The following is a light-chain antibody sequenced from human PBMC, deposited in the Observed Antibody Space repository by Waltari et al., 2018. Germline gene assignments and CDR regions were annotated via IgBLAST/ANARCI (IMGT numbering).Light chain of an antibody. CDR3: QQYHTLYT. CDR2: KAS. Sequence: DIQMTQSPSTLSASVGDRVTITCRASQSISSWLAWYQQKPGKAPKLLIYKASSLESGVPSRFSGSGSGTEFTLTISSLQPDDFATYYGQQYHTLYTFGQGTKLEI. CDR1: QSISSW. J-gene: IGKJ2*01. V-gene: IGKV1-5*03.